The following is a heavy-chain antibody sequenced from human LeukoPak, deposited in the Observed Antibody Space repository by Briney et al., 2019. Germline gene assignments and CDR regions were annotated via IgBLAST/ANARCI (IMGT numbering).Heavy chain of an antibody. V-gene: IGHV3-30-3*01. CDR1: GFTFSSYA. D-gene: IGHD6-13*01. CDR3: ARDLDHKQQFDY. J-gene: IGHJ4*02. CDR2: ISYDGSNK. Sequence: GGSLRLSCAASGFTFSSYAMHWVRQAPGKGLEWVAVISYDGSNKYYADSVKGRFTISRDNSKNTLYLQMNSLRAEDTAVYYCARDLDHKQQFDYWGQGTLVTVSS.